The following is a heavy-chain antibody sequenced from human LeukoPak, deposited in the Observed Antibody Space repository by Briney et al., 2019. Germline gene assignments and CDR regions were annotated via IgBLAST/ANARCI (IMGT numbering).Heavy chain of an antibody. Sequence: GGSLRLSCAASGFTFSSYGMHWVRQAPGKGLEWVAAISYDGSNKYYADSVKGRFTISRDNSKNTLYLQMNSLRAEDTAVYYCAKPSFEKYYYYGMDVWGQGTTVTVSS. CDR1: GFTFSSYG. CDR3: AKPSFEKYYYYGMDV. J-gene: IGHJ6*02. D-gene: IGHD2/OR15-2a*01. CDR2: ISYDGSNK. V-gene: IGHV3-30*18.